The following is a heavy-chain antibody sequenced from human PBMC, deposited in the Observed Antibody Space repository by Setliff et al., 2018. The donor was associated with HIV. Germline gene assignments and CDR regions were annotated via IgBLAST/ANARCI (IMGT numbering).Heavy chain of an antibody. CDR2: MYTSGST. J-gene: IGHJ3*02. Sequence: SETLSLTCTVSTGSISSGGYYWNWIRQHPGKGLEWIGHMYTSGSTTYNPSLKSRVTLSVDTSRNQFSLKLSSVTAADTAVYYCARAINKSFDIWGQGTMVTVSS. V-gene: IGHV4-61*09. CDR1: TGSISSGGYY. CDR3: ARAINKSFDI.